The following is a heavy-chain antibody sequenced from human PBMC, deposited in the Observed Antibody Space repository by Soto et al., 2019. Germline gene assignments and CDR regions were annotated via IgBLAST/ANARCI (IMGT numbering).Heavy chain of an antibody. D-gene: IGHD3-9*01. V-gene: IGHV3-23*01. CDR2: ISGSGGRT. J-gene: IGHJ5*02. CDR3: AKNVGVTYDILTGYYRFPFDP. CDR1: GFTFSSYA. Sequence: PGGSLRLSCAASGFTFSSYAMSWVRQAPGKGLEWVSAISGSGGRTYYADSVKGRFTISRDNSKNTLYLQMNSLRAEDTAVYYCAKNVGVTYDILTGYYRFPFDPWGQGSLVTVS.